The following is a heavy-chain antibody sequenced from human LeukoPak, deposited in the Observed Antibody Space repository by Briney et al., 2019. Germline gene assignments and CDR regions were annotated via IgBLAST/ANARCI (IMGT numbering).Heavy chain of an antibody. D-gene: IGHD1-26*01. Sequence: ASVKVSCKVSGYTLTELSMHWVRQAPGKGLEWMGGFDPEDGETIYAQKFQGRVTMTTDTSTSTAYMELRSLRSDDTAVYYCARSSGSYYGERGLSDYWGQGTLVTVSS. CDR2: FDPEDGET. V-gene: IGHV1-24*01. CDR1: GYTLTELS. CDR3: ARSSGSYYGERGLSDY. J-gene: IGHJ4*02.